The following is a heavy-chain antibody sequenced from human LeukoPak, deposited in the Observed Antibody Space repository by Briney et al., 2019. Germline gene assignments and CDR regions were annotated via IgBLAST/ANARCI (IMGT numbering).Heavy chain of an antibody. CDR1: GFTFSSYW. CDR3: ARDTSNSRGYYYYYYMDV. V-gene: IGHV3-7*01. CDR2: IKQDGSEK. D-gene: IGHD4-11*01. Sequence: GGSQRLSCAASGFTFSSYWMSWVRQAPGKGLEWVANIKQDGSEKYYVDSVKGRFSISRDNAKNSLYLQMNSLRAEDTAVYYCARDTSNSRGYYYYYYMDVWGKGTTVTVSS. J-gene: IGHJ6*03.